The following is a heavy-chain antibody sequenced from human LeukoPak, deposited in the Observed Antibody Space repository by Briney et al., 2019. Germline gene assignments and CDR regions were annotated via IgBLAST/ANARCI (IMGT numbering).Heavy chain of an antibody. J-gene: IGHJ4*02. CDR1: GFTFSSYG. Sequence: GGSLRLSCAASGFTFSSYGMHWVRQAPGKGLEWVAFIRYDGSNKYYADSVKGRFTISRDNSKNTLYLQMNSLRAEDTAVYYCARPYKDTAMFDFDYWGQGTLVTVSS. D-gene: IGHD5-18*01. CDR3: ARPYKDTAMFDFDY. V-gene: IGHV3-30*02. CDR2: IRYDGSNK.